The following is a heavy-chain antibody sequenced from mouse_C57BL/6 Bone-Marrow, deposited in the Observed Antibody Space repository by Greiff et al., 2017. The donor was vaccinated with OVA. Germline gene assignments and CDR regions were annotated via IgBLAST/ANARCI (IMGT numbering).Heavy chain of an antibody. CDR1: GFPFSSYG. Sequence: EVKVVESGGDLVKPGGSLKLSCAASGFPFSSYGMSWVRQTPDKRLAWVATISSGGSYTYYPASVKGRFTISRDKAKNTLYLQMSRRQSEDTAMDYCARRELRRFAYWGKGTLVTVSA. CDR3: ARRELRRFAY. V-gene: IGHV5-6*02. D-gene: IGHD2-4*01. J-gene: IGHJ3*01. CDR2: ISSGGSYT.